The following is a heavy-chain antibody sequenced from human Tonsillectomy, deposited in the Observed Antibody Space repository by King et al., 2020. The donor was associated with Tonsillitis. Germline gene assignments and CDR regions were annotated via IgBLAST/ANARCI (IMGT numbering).Heavy chain of an antibody. Sequence: VQLQQWGAGLLKPSETLPLTCAVYGGSFSGHYWSWIRQPPGKGLEWIGEINHSGSTNYNPSLKSRVTVSVDTSKNQFSLKLSSVTAADRAVYYCARTRWVPTGITITNWFDTWGQGTQVTVSS. V-gene: IGHV4-34*01. D-gene: IGHD3-3*01. CDR2: INHSGST. CDR3: ARTRWVPTGITITNWFDT. CDR1: GGSFSGHY. J-gene: IGHJ5*02.